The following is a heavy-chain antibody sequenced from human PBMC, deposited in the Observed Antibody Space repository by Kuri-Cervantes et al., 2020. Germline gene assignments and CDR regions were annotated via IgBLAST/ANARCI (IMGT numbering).Heavy chain of an antibody. CDR2: IYHSGST. J-gene: IGHJ2*01. D-gene: IGHD2-15*01. Sequence: SETLSLTCAVYGGSFSGYYWSWIRQPPGKGLEWIGIIYHSGSTYYNPSLKSRVTISVDTSKNQFSLKLTSLTATDTAVYYCARTGRYCSGGSCYPIGYFDLWGRGTLVTVSS. CDR3: ARTGRYCSGGSCYPIGYFDL. V-gene: IGHV4-34*01. CDR1: GGSFSGYY.